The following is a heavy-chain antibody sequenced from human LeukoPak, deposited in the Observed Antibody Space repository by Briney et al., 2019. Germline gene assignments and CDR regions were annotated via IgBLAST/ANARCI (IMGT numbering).Heavy chain of an antibody. CDR1: GYTFTSYY. J-gene: IGHJ4*02. CDR3: ARGGPSKRYLHYFDY. Sequence: ASVKVSCKASGYTFTSYYIHWVRQAPGQGLEWMGIINPSGGSTSYAQKFQGRVTMTRDTSTSTVYMELSSLRSEDTAVYYCARGGPSKRYLHYFDYWGQGTLVTVSS. CDR2: INPSGGST. D-gene: IGHD2-15*01. V-gene: IGHV1-46*01.